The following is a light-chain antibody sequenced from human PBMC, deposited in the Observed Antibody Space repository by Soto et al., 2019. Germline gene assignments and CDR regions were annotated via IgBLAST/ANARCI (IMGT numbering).Light chain of an antibody. CDR3: QHYNNWVLT. Sequence: IVMTQSPATLSVSLGERVTLSCRASRSAGNNLAWYQQRVGQAPRLVIFDTSTRATGIPARFSGSGSETEFTLTINSLQAEDFAVYYCQHYNNWVLTFGGGTKVDI. J-gene: IGKJ4*01. CDR2: DTS. V-gene: IGKV3D-15*01. CDR1: RSAGNN.